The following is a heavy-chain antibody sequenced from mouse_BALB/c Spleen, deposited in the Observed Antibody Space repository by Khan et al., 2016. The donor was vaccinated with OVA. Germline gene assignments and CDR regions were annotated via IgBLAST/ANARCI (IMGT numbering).Heavy chain of an antibody. Sequence: EVQLVESGPDLVKPGASVNISCKASGYSFTLYYMSWVKQCHGKSLEWIGRVNPNTGGTDYNQEFKGKAILTVDKSSNTAYMELRSLTSEDSAVYYCARGYDFFAYWGQGTLVTVSA. CDR3: ARGYDFFAY. J-gene: IGHJ3*01. D-gene: IGHD2-14*01. CDR1: GYSFTLYY. CDR2: VNPNTGGT. V-gene: IGHV1-26*01.